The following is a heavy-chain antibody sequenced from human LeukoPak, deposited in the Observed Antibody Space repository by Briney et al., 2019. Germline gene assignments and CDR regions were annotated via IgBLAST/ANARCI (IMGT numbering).Heavy chain of an antibody. CDR2: ITHSGST. J-gene: IGHJ4*02. CDR3: ARDHDQWMVPYFDY. CDR1: GGSISSSSYY. Sequence: SETLSLTCTVSGGSISSSSYYWGWIRQPPGKGLEWIGSITHSGSTYYNPSLKSRVTMSVDKSKNHFSLKLSSVTAADTAVYYCARDHDQWMVPYFDYWGQGTLVTVSS. D-gene: IGHD6-19*01. V-gene: IGHV4-39*02.